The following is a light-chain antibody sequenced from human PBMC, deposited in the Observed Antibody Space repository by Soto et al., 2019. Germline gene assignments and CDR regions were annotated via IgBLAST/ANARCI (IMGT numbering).Light chain of an antibody. CDR2: GAS. V-gene: IGKV3-15*01. CDR3: QQYNIYS. CDR1: QSVTTQ. J-gene: IGKJ1*01. Sequence: IVLKQSPGTLSLNPGETATLSCRASQSVTTQLVWYQQKPGQAPRLLIYGASTTATGIPARFSGSGSGTEFTLTICSLQPDNFATYYFQQYNIYSFGQGTNVDIK.